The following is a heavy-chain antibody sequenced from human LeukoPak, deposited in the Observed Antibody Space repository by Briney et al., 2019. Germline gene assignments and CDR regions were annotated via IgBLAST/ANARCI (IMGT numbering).Heavy chain of an antibody. D-gene: IGHD3-22*01. CDR1: GFTLSSYW. Sequence: SGGSLRLSCEVSGFTLSSYWMSWVRQAPGKGLEWVAVISYDGNNEYYADSVKGRFTISRHNSKNTLYLQMNSLRAEDTAVYYCARDWSPQYYDSSGYSHFDYWGQGTLVTVSS. CDR2: ISYDGNNE. V-gene: IGHV3-30*03. CDR3: ARDWSPQYYDSSGYSHFDY. J-gene: IGHJ4*02.